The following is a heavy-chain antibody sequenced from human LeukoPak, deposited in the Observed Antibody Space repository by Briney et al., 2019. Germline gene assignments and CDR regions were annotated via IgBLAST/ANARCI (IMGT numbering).Heavy chain of an antibody. J-gene: IGHJ4*02. CDR3: ARVSGGYSGYEDY. D-gene: IGHD5-12*01. CDR2: IIPILGIA. Sequence: ASVKVSCKASGGTFSSYTISWVRQAPGQGLEWMGRIIPILGIANYAQKFQGRVTITADKSTSTAYMELSSLRSEDTAVCYCARVSGGYSGYEDYWGQGTLVTVSS. V-gene: IGHV1-69*02. CDR1: GGTFSSYT.